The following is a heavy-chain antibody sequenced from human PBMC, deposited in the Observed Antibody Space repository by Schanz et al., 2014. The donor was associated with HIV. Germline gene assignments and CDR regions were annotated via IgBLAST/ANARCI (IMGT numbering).Heavy chain of an antibody. CDR2: IKYNGSTK. CDR3: VRDFDPSSAGSGYEDWFAT. V-gene: IGHV3-74*01. D-gene: IGHD3-22*01. CDR1: GFKFSDSW. J-gene: IGHJ5*02. Sequence: EVQLVESGGGLVRPGGSLTLSCVASGFKFSDSWMHWVRQVPGKGPVWVARIKYNGSTKEYAASVKGRFTISRDNAKNSVYLQMTNLRADDTAVYYCVRDFDPSSAGSGYEDWFATWGQGTLVTVSS.